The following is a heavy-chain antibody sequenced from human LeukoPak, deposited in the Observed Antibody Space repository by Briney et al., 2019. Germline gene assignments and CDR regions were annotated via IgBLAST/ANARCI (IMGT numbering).Heavy chain of an antibody. D-gene: IGHD5-18*01. CDR1: GGSISSYY. V-gene: IGHV4-59*01. CDR2: IYYSGST. CDR3: ASSVTLGYSYGPEYFQH. J-gene: IGHJ1*01. Sequence: PSETLSLTCTVSGGSISSYYWSWIRQPPGKGLEWIGYIYYSGSTNYNPSLKSRVTISVDTSKNQFSLKLSSVTAADTAVYYCASSVTLGYSYGPEYFQHWARAPWSPSPQ.